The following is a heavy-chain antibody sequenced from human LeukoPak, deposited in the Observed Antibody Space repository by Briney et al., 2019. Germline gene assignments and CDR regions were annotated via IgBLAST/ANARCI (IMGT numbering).Heavy chain of an antibody. CDR2: IYYSGST. CDR3: ARGGGSGWLDAFDI. J-gene: IGHJ3*02. V-gene: IGHV4-61*01. D-gene: IGHD6-19*01. CDR1: GGSVSSGSYY. Sequence: SVTLSLTCTVSGGSVSSGSYYWSWIRQPPGKGLGWIGYIYYSGSTNYNPSLKSRATISVDTSKNQFSLKLSSVTAADTAVYYCARGGGSGWLDAFDIWGQGTMVTVSS.